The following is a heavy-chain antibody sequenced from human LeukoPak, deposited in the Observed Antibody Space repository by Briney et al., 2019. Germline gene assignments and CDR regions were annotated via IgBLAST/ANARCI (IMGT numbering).Heavy chain of an antibody. Sequence: LSGGSLRLSCTAFGFTFGDYAMSWVRQAPGKGLEWVSAISGSGGSTYYADSVKGRFTISRDNSKNTLYLQMNSLRAEDTAVYYCAKVAVRDTDAFDIWGQGTMVTVSS. V-gene: IGHV3-23*01. J-gene: IGHJ3*02. CDR1: GFTFGDYA. CDR3: AKVAVRDTDAFDI. CDR2: ISGSGGST.